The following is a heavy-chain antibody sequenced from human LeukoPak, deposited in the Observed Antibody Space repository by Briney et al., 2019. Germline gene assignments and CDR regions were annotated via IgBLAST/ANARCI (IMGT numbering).Heavy chain of an antibody. CDR2: INHSGST. J-gene: IGHJ2*01. Sequence: SETLSLTCAVYGGSFSGYYWSWIRQPPGKGLEWIGEINHSGSTNYNPPLKSRVTISVDTSKNQFSLKLSSVTAADTAVYYCARGADIVVVPAARGWDWYFDLWGRGTLVTVSS. D-gene: IGHD2-2*01. V-gene: IGHV4-34*01. CDR1: GGSFSGYY. CDR3: ARGADIVVVPAARGWDWYFDL.